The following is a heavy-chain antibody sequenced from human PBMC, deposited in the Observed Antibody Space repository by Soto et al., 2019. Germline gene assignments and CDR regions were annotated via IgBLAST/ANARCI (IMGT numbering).Heavy chain of an antibody. CDR3: AREAGYGMDV. V-gene: IGHV1-69*13. Sequence: AASVKVSCKASEGTFSSYAISWVRQAPGQGLEWMGGIIPIFGTANYAQKFQGRVTITADESTSTAYMELSSLRSEDTAVYYCAREAGYGMDVWGQGTTVTVSS. CDR2: IIPIFGTA. CDR1: EGTFSSYA. J-gene: IGHJ6*02.